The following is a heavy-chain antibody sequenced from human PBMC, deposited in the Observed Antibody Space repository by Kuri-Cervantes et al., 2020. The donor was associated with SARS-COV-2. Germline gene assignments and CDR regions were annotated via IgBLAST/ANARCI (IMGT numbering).Heavy chain of an antibody. CDR1: GYTFTSYA. D-gene: IGHD2-2*01. CDR2: INAGNGNT. J-gene: IGHJ6*02. V-gene: IGHV1-3*01. Sequence: ASVKVSCKASGYTFTSYAMHWVRQAPGQRLEWMGWINAGNGNTKYSQKFQGRVTITRDTSASTAYMELSSPRSEDTAVYYCAADPRDVVVPASRYYYGMDVWGQGTTVTVSS. CDR3: AADPRDVVVPASRYYYGMDV.